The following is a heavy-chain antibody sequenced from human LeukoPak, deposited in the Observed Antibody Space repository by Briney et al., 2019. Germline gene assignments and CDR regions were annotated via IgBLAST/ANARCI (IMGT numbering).Heavy chain of an antibody. D-gene: IGHD1-26*01. CDR1: GFTVSSNY. V-gene: IGHV3-53*01. J-gene: IGHJ4*02. Sequence: GGSLRLSCAASGFTVSSNYMSLVRQAPGKGLEWVSVIYSGGSTYYADSVKGRFTISRDNSKNTLYLQMNSLRAEDTAVYYCASKAPHSGSFDYWGQGTLVTVSS. CDR2: IYSGGST. CDR3: ASKAPHSGSFDY.